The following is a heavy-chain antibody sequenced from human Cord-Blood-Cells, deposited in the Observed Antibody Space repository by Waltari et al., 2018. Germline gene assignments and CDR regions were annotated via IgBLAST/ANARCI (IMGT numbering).Heavy chain of an antibody. D-gene: IGHD3-3*01. CDR2: IRSKANSYAT. V-gene: IGHV3-73*02. CDR1: GVTFRGSA. Sequence: EVQLVESGGGLVQPGGSLKLPCAASGVTFRGSAMPWVRQASGKGLEWVGRIRSKANSYATAYAASVKGRFTISRDDSKNTAYLQMNSLKTEDTAVYYCTTPYYDGDVWGKGTTVTVSS. CDR3: TTPYYDGDV. J-gene: IGHJ6*04.